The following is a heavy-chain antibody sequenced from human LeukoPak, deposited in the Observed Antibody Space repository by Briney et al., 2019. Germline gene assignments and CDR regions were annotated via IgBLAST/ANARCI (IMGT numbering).Heavy chain of an antibody. CDR3: ARHAGAMIVVAPPSI. D-gene: IGHD3-22*01. V-gene: IGHV4-34*01. J-gene: IGHJ3*02. CDR2: INHSGST. Sequence: SETLSLTCAVYGGSFSGYYWSWIRQPPGKGLEWIGEINHSGSTNYNPSLKSRVTISVDTSKNQFSLKLSSVTAADTAVYYCARHAGAMIVVAPPSIWGQGTMVTVSS. CDR1: GGSFSGYY.